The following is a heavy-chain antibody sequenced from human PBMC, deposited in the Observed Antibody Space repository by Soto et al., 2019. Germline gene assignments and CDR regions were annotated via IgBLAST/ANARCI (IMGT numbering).Heavy chain of an antibody. J-gene: IGHJ4*02. D-gene: IGHD1-7*01. CDR2: ISSNSVTI. CDR3: ARDDIPGTRSFDY. CDR1: GFIFSKYS. V-gene: IGHV3-48*02. Sequence: GGSLRLSCGASGFIFSKYSMNWVRQAPGKGLEWLSYISSNSVTIYYADSVRGRLTIFRDNAKNSLYLQMNSLRDEDTAVYYCARDDIPGTRSFDYWGQGALVTVSS.